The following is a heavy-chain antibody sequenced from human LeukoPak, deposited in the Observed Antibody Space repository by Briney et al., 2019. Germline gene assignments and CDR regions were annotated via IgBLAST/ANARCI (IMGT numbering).Heavy chain of an antibody. D-gene: IGHD2-2*01. CDR1: GFTFNNSW. CDR3: ARALYCSSTSCYEGMDV. J-gene: IGHJ6*02. Sequence: GGSLRLSCAASGFTFNNSWMSWVRQAPGRGLEWVGRIKSKTYGGTTDYAAPVKGRFTTSSDDSKTTLHLQMHSLRAADTAVYYCARALYCSSTSCYEGMDVWGQGTTVTVSS. V-gene: IGHV3-15*01. CDR2: IKSKTYGGTT.